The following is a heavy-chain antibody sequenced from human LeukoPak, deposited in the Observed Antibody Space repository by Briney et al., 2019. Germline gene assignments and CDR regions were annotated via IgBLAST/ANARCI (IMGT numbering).Heavy chain of an antibody. CDR2: IYYSGST. CDR1: GGSISSYY. D-gene: IGHD3-3*01. J-gene: IGHJ5*02. CDR3: ARREVWSGSNWFDP. Sequence: SETLSLTCTVSGGSISSYYWSWIRQPPGKGLEWIGYIYYSGSTNYNPSLKSRVTISVDKSKNQFSLKLSSVTAADTAVYYCARREVWSGSNWFDPWGQGTLVTVSS. V-gene: IGHV4-59*12.